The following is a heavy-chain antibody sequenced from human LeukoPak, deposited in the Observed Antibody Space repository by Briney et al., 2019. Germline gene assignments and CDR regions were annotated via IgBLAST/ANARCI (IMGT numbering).Heavy chain of an antibody. CDR1: GFTSSSYW. Sequence: GGSLRLSCAASGFTSSSYWMSWVRQAPGKGLEWVANIKQDGSEKYYADSVKGRFTISRDNSKNTLYLQMISLRTEDTAVYYCAKDPRRYSRTGGYFDYWGQGTLVTVSS. CDR2: IKQDGSEK. V-gene: IGHV3-7*01. CDR3: AKDPRRYSRTGGYFDY. D-gene: IGHD6-13*01. J-gene: IGHJ4*02.